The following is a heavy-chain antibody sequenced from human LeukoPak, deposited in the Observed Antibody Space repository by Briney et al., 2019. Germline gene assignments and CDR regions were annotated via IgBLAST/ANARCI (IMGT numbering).Heavy chain of an antibody. V-gene: IGHV3-30*02. CDR2: IRYDGSNK. CDR3: AKDLGGSYLPYYFDY. CDR1: GFTFSSYA. D-gene: IGHD1-26*01. J-gene: IGHJ4*02. Sequence: PGGSLRLSCAASGFTFSSYAMSWVRQAPGKGLEWVAFIRYDGSNKYYADSVKGRFTISRDNSKNTLYLQMNSLRAEDTAVYYCAKDLGGSYLPYYFDYWGQGTLVTVSS.